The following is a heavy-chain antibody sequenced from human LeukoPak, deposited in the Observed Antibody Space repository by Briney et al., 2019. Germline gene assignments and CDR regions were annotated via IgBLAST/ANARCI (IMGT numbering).Heavy chain of an antibody. CDR1: EYSFVSYY. Sequence: SVKVSCKASEYSFVSYYIHWVRQAPGEGLEWVGLIHPNDGIRNYAQKFQDRVTMTVDRSTTTFYMELSSLTAEDTAVYYCTRDRPHNWFDPWGQGTLVTVSP. CDR3: TRDRPHNWFDP. J-gene: IGHJ5*02. V-gene: IGHV1-46*01. CDR2: IHPNDGIR.